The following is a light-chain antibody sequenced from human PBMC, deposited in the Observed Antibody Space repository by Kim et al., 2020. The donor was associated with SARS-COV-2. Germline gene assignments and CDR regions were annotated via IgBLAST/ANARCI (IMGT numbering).Light chain of an antibody. CDR2: QDF. V-gene: IGLV3-1*01. CDR1: KLGEKY. Sequence: SYELTQPPSVSVSPGQTVTITCSGDKLGEKYSCWYQQKSGQSPILIIYQDFKRPSGIPERFSGSNFGNTATLTISGLRSEDEADYYCAAWDDSLSGWVFGGGTQLTVL. CDR3: AAWDDSLSGWV. J-gene: IGLJ3*02.